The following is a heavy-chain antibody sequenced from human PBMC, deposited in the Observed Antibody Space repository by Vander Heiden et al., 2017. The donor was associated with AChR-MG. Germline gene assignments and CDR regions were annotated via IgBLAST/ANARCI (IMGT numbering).Heavy chain of an antibody. J-gene: IGHJ3*02. D-gene: IGHD3-10*01. Sequence: EVQLVESGGGLVQPGGSLRLSCAASGFTFTSYWMTWVRQAPGKGLEWVADMNIDGREKNYVDSVKGRFTISRDNAKNSLFLEMNSLRAEDMAVYYCVRDRRFGFFDIWGQGTMVTVSS. V-gene: IGHV3-7*01. CDR1: GFTFTSYW. CDR3: VRDRRFGFFDI. CDR2: MNIDGREK.